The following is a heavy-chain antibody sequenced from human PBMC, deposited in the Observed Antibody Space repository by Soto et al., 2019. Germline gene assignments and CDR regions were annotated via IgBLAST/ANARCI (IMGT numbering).Heavy chain of an antibody. Sequence: EVQLVESGGGLVQPGGSLRLSCAASGFTFSSYWMSWVRQAPGKGLEWVDNINQDGSEKYYVYSLKGRFTSSRDNANNSLYLQMNSLRAEDTAVYYCAREVGAMDFDYWGQGTRGTVSS. V-gene: IGHV3-7*01. CDR3: AREVGAMDFDY. J-gene: IGHJ4*02. CDR1: GFTFSSYW. D-gene: IGHD1-26*01. CDR2: INQDGSEK.